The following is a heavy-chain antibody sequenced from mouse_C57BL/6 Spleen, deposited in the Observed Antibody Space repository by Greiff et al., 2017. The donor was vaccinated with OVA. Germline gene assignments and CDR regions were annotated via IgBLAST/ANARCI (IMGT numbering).Heavy chain of an antibody. CDR1: GYAFSSSW. Sequence: QVQLQQSGPELVKPGASVKISCKASGYAFSSSWMNWVKQRPGKGLEWIGRIYPGDGDTNYNGKFKGKATLTADKSSSTAYMQLSSLTSEESAVDFCAREGYDGAWFAYWGQGTLVTVSA. V-gene: IGHV1-82*01. CDR3: AREGYDGAWFAY. J-gene: IGHJ3*01. D-gene: IGHD2-2*01. CDR2: IYPGDGDT.